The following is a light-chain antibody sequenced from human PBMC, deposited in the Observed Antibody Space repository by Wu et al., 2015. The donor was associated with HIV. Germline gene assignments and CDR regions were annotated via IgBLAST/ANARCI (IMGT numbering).Light chain of an antibody. Sequence: ETVLMQSPATLSLSPGERATFSCRASQGVSANFAWYQQKPGQAPRLLIYGASTRATGIPARFSGSGSGTEFTLTISSLQSEDFAIYYCQQYHNWPQTFGLGTKVEIK. CDR1: QGVSAN. V-gene: IGKV3-15*01. CDR3: QQYHNWPQT. CDR2: GAS. J-gene: IGKJ1*01.